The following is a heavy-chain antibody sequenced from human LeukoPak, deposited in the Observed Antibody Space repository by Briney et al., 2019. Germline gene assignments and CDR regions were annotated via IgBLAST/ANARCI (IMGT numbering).Heavy chain of an antibody. CDR2: ISSSSSYI. D-gene: IGHD2-2*01. CDR1: GFTFSSYS. V-gene: IGHV3-21*01. J-gene: IGHJ4*02. CDR3: AREKKYCSSTSCPFDY. Sequence: GGSLRLSCTASGFTFSSYSMNWVRQAPGKGLEWVSSISSSSSYIYYADSVKGRFTISRDNAKNSLYLQMNSLRAEDTAVYYCAREKKYCSSTSCPFDYWGQGTLVTVSS.